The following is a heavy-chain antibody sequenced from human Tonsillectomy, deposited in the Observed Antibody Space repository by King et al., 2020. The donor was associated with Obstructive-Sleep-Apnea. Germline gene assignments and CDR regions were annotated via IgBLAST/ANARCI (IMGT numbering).Heavy chain of an antibody. Sequence: TLKESVPTLVKPTQTLTLTCTFSGLSLSTSGMGVGWCRQAPGKGLEWFALTYWDDVKRFSPSLKSRLTITKDTSENQVVLTMTNMDPVDTATYYCAHRSSGGPSGFDYWGQGTLVTVSS. J-gene: IGHJ4*02. V-gene: IGHV2-5*02. CDR2: TYWDDVK. D-gene: IGHD6-19*01. CDR3: AHRSSGGPSGFDY. CDR1: GLSLSTSGMG.